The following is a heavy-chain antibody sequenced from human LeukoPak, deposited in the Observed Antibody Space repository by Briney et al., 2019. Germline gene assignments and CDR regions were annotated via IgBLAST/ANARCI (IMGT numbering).Heavy chain of an antibody. CDR2: ISGSGGST. V-gene: IGHV3-23*01. D-gene: IGHD3-10*01. J-gene: IGHJ4*02. CDR1: GFTFSSYA. CDR3: AKGPFGEYYYGSGSYPTYFDY. Sequence: GGSLRLSCAASGFTFSSYAMSWVRQAPGKGLEWVSAISGSGGSTYYADSVKGRFTISRDNSKNTLYLQMNSLRAEDTAVYYCAKGPFGEYYYGSGSYPTYFDYWGQGTLVTVSS.